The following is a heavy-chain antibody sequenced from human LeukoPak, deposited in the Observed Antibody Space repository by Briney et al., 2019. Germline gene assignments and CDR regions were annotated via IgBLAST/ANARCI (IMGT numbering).Heavy chain of an antibody. D-gene: IGHD3-22*01. V-gene: IGHV3-7*01. CDR1: GFTFGSYW. CDR3: ARKDSSGCMAFDI. Sequence: GGSLRLSCAASGFTFGSYWMSWVRQAPGKGLEWVANIKQDGSDKYYLDSVKGRFTISRDNAKNSLYLQMNSLRAEDTAVYYCARKDSSGCMAFDIWGQGTMVTVSS. CDR2: IKQDGSDK. J-gene: IGHJ3*02.